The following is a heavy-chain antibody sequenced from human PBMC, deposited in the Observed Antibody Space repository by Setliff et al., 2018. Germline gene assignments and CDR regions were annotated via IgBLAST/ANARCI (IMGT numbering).Heavy chain of an antibody. J-gene: IGHJ3*01. CDR1: GYTFTSYG. D-gene: IGHD3-22*01. Sequence: GASVKVSCKASGYTFTSYGISWVRQAPGQGLEWMGWISAYNGNTNYAQKLQGRVTMTTATSTGTAYMELRSLTSDDSAVYYCARDAPKVVDKFDLWGQGTKV. CDR3: ARDAPKVVDKFDL. V-gene: IGHV1-18*01. CDR2: ISAYNGNT.